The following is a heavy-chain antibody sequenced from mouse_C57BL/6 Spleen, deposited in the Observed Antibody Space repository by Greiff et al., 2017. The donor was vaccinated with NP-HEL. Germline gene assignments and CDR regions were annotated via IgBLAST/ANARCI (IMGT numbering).Heavy chain of an antibody. V-gene: IGHV5-4*01. CDR2: ISDGGSYT. Sequence: EVNLVESGGGLVKPGGSLKLSCAASGFTFSSYAMSWVRQTPEKRLEWVATISDGGSYTYYPDNVKGRFTISRDNAKNNLYLQMSHLKSEDTAMYYCARDRGSLRDWFAYWGQGTLVTVSA. D-gene: IGHD1-1*02. CDR3: ARDRGSLRDWFAY. J-gene: IGHJ3*01. CDR1: GFTFSSYA.